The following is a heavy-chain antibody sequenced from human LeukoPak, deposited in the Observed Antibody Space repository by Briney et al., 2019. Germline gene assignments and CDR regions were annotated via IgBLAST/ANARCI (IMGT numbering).Heavy chain of an antibody. CDR1: GGSISSYY. CDR2: IYTSGST. CDR3: ARNYYDSSGPSLEDAFDI. Sequence: SETLSLTCTVSGGSISSYYWSWIRQPAGKGLEWIGRIYTSGSTNYNPSLKSRVTMSVDTSKNQFSLKLSSVTAADTAVYYCARNYYDSSGPSLEDAFDIWGQGTMVTVSS. V-gene: IGHV4-4*07. D-gene: IGHD3-22*01. J-gene: IGHJ3*02.